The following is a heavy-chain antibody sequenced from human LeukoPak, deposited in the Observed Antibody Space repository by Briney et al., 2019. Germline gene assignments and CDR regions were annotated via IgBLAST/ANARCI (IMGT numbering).Heavy chain of an antibody. Sequence: ASVKVSCKASGYTFTSYYMHWVRQAPGQGLEWMGIINPSGGSTSYAQKFQGRVTMTRDTSTSTVYMELSSLRSEDTAVYYCARDTKLDVDTDMVPDYWGQGTLVTVSS. D-gene: IGHD5-18*01. CDR3: ARDTKLDVDTDMVPDY. J-gene: IGHJ4*02. CDR1: GYTFTSYY. V-gene: IGHV1-46*01. CDR2: INPSGGST.